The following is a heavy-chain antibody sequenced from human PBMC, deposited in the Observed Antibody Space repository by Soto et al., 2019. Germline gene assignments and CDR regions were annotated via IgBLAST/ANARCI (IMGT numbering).Heavy chain of an antibody. D-gene: IGHD5-18*01. J-gene: IGHJ4*02. CDR2: IIPMLGIA. V-gene: IGHV1-69*02. CDR1: GGTFSSYT. CDR3: ANRGYSYGFVIY. Sequence: QVQLVQSGAEVKKPGSSVKVSCKASGGTFSSYTFSWVRQAPGQGLEWMGRIIPMLGIANYAQKFQGRVTITEDKSTSTAYMELSSLTSEDTAVYYCANRGYSYGFVIYWGQGTLVTVSS.